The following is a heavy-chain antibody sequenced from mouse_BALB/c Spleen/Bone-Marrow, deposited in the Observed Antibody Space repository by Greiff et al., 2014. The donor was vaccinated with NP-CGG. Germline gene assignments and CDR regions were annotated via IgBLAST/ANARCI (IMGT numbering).Heavy chain of an antibody. V-gene: IGHV1S137*01. CDR2: ISPYYVDG. CDR1: GYTFTDFA. Sequence: VQLQQSGAELVRPGVSVKISCKGSGYTFTDFAIHWVKQSHTKSLEWIGVISPYYVDGGYNQKFKGKATMTKDRFSSTAYMELARPTSEDSAIEYCARGCASGLYYDARDYWGQGTSVTVSS. D-gene: IGHD3-1*01. CDR3: ARGCASGLYYDARDY. J-gene: IGHJ4*01.